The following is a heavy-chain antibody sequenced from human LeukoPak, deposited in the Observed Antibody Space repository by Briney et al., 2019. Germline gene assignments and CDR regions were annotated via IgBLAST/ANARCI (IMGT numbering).Heavy chain of an antibody. D-gene: IGHD5-12*01. CDR2: IYHSGST. Sequence: SETLSHTCTVSGASISSSDYYWGWIRQPPGKGLEWIGSIYHSGSTYYNPSLKSRVTISVDTSKNQFSLKVSSVTVADTAVYYCARHPTFSGYEYYVDNWGQGTLVTVSS. V-gene: IGHV4-39*01. CDR1: GASISSSDYY. J-gene: IGHJ4*02. CDR3: ARHPTFSGYEYYVDN.